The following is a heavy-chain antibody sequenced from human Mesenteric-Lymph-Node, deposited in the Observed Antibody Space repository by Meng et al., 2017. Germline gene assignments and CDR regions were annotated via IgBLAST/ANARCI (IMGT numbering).Heavy chain of an antibody. V-gene: IGHV4-31*03. J-gene: IGHJ4*02. CDR1: GGSISSGGYY. Sequence: QGQLQESGTGLVEPSATLSLICTVSGGSISSGGYYWSWIRQHPGKGLEWIGYIHDSGSTYYNPSLKSRVTISADTSKNQFSLNLSSVTAADTAVYYCARVGQWLPIDYWGQGTLVTVSS. D-gene: IGHD6-19*01. CDR2: IHDSGST. CDR3: ARVGQWLPIDY.